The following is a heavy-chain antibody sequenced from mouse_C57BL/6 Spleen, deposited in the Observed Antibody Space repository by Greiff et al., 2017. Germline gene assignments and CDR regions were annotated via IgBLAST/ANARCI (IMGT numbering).Heavy chain of an antibody. V-gene: IGHV5-9*04. D-gene: IGHD2-4*01. Sequence: EVQLVESGGGLVKPGGSLKLSCAASGFTFSSYTMYWVRQTPEKRLEWVATISGGGGNTSSPDSVKGRFTISRDNAKNTLYLQMSSLRSEDTAVYYCARQIYYDYGFDYWGQGTTLTVSS. J-gene: IGHJ2*01. CDR2: ISGGGGNT. CDR1: GFTFSSYT. CDR3: ARQIYYDYGFDY.